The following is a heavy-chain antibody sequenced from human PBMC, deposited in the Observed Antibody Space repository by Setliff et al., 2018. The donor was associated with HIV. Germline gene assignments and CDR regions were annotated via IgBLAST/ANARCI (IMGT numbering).Heavy chain of an antibody. V-gene: IGHV1-8*02. CDR2: MNPNSGNT. CDR3: ARGPSDYPKGWLDI. D-gene: IGHD3-10*01. J-gene: IGHJ5*02. CDR1: GYTFTNYD. Sequence: ASVKVSCKASGYTFTNYDINWVRQAPGQGLEWMGWMNPNSGNTGYAQKFQGRVTMTRNNSRSTAYMELSSLRSEDTAVYYCARGPSDYPKGWLDIWGQGTLVTVSS.